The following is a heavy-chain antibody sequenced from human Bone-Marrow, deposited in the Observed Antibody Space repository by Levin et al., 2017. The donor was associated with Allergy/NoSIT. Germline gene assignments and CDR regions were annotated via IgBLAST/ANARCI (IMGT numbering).Heavy chain of an antibody. J-gene: IGHJ6*02. V-gene: IGHV3-21*01. CDR1: GFPFSSYS. D-gene: IGHD3-22*01. CDR2: MSHDSSYK. Sequence: PGGSLRLSCAASGFPFSSYSMTWVRQAPGMGLEWVSSMSHDSSYKSYADTVEGRFTISRDNAKNLLYLDMNSLRVEDTAVYFCTRDYHSRSSCYECGGYYDYGLDVWGPGTTVTVSS. CDR3: TRDYHSRSSCYECGGYYDYGLDV.